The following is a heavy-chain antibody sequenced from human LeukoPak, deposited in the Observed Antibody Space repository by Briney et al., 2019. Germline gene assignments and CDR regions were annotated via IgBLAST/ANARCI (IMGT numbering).Heavy chain of an antibody. J-gene: IGHJ4*02. CDR3: ARQQYSSGWTYYFDY. D-gene: IGHD6-19*01. CDR1: GGAFSGYY. Sequence: SSETLSLTCAVYGGAFSGYYWGWIRQPPGKGLEWIGNIYSSGSTSYNPSLESRVTISADTSKNQFPLKLSSVTAADTAVYYCARQQYSSGWTYYFDYWGQGTLVTVSS. CDR2: IYSSGST. V-gene: IGHV4-34*01.